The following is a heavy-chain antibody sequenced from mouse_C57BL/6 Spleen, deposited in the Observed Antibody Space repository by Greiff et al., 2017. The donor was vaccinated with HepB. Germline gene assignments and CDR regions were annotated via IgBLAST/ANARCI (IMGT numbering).Heavy chain of an antibody. J-gene: IGHJ2*01. CDR3: ARVSNTRGNYFDY. D-gene: IGHD2-5*01. V-gene: IGHV5-4*03. CDR1: GFTFSSYA. CDR2: ISDGGSYT. Sequence: DVMLVESGGGLVKPGGSLKLSCAASGFTFSSYAMSWVRQTPEKRLEWVATISDGGSYTYYPDNVKGRFTISRDNAKNNLYLQMSHLKSEDTARYYCARVSNTRGNYFDYWGQGTTLTVSS.